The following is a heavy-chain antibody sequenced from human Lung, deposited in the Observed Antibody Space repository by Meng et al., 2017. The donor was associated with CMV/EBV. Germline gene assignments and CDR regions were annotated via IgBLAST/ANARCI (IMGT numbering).Heavy chain of an antibody. D-gene: IGHD6-13*01. CDR2: LSGSGGST. Sequence: GESXKISXAASGFIFGTFAMTWVRQAPGKGLEWVSSLSGSGGSTYYADSVKGRFIISGDSPKNTVFLQMNRLRAEDTAVYYCAKEPRSWYGGDGFDVWGHGTXVTVSS. J-gene: IGHJ3*01. CDR3: AKEPRSWYGGDGFDV. V-gene: IGHV3-23*01. CDR1: GFIFGTFA.